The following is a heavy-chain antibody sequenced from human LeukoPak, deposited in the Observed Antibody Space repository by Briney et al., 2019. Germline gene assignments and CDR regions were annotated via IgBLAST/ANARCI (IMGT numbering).Heavy chain of an antibody. Sequence: PSETLSLTCAVYGGSFSGYYWSWIRQPPGKGLEWIGEINHSGSTNYNPSLKSRVTISVDTSKNQFSLKLSSVTAADTAVYYCARGSKRPTTKYYFDYWGQGTLVTVSS. D-gene: IGHD1-1*01. V-gene: IGHV4-34*01. CDR1: GGSFSGYY. CDR3: ARGSKRPTTKYYFDY. J-gene: IGHJ4*02. CDR2: INHSGST.